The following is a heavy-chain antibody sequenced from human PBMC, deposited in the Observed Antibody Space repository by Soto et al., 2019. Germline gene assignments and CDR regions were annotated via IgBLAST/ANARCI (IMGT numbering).Heavy chain of an antibody. J-gene: IGHJ5*02. Sequence: QVQLQQSGPGVVKPSETVSLTCGVSGGSVSSFYWSWVRQSPGRGLEWLGYIYYTGTTAYNPSLKSRLTISLDTSTDQVFLTLTSVTASDTAVYFCARHFGYRNWFAPWGPGTLVIVSS. D-gene: IGHD2-2*03. V-gene: IGHV4-59*08. CDR3: ARHFGYRNWFAP. CDR1: GGSVSSFY. CDR2: IYYTGTT.